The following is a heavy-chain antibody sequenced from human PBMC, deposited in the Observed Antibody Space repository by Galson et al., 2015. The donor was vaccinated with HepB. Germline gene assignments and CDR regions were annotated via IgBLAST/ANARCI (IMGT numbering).Heavy chain of an antibody. Sequence: SLRLSCAASGFTFSNFGMNWVRQAPGKGLEWVAVIWYDGSNKYYADSVKGRFTISRDNSKNTLYLQMNSLRAEDTAVYYCAREAGYYYYGMDVWGQGTTVTVSS. CDR1: GFTFSNFG. CDR2: IWYDGSNK. D-gene: IGHD6-13*01. V-gene: IGHV3-33*01. J-gene: IGHJ6*02. CDR3: AREAGYYYYGMDV.